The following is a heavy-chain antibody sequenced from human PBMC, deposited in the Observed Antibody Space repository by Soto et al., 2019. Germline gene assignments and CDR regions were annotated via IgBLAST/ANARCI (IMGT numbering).Heavy chain of an antibody. CDR3: ARDPEDIVVVVAATALYYGMDV. CDR1: GFTFSSYS. J-gene: IGHJ6*02. V-gene: IGHV3-48*02. CDR2: ISSSSSTI. D-gene: IGHD2-15*01. Sequence: GGSLRLSCAASGFTFSSYSMNWVRQAPGKGLEWVSYISSSSSTIYYADSVKGRFTISRDNAKNSLYLQMNSLRDEDTVVYYCARDPEDIVVVVAATALYYGMDVWGQGTTVTVS.